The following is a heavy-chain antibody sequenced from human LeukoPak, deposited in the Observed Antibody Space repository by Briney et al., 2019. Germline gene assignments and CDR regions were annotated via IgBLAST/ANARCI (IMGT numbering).Heavy chain of an antibody. CDR3: ARVSDYGDYANWFDP. CDR2: MNPNSGNT. CDR1: GYTFTSYG. D-gene: IGHD4-17*01. V-gene: IGHV1-8*03. Sequence: ASVKVSCKASGYTFTSYGISWVRQAPGQGLEWMGWMNPNSGNTGYAQKFQGRVTITRNTSISTAYMELSSLRSEDTAVYYCARVSDYGDYANWFDPWGQGTLVTVSS. J-gene: IGHJ5*02.